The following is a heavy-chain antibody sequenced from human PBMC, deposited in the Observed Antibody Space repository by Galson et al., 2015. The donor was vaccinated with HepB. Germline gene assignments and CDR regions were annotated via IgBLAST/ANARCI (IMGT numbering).Heavy chain of an antibody. D-gene: IGHD6-19*01. CDR3: ARGAVVAVPGLTDY. Sequence: SVKVSCKASGYTFTSYGISWVRQAPGQGLEWMGWISPYNGKTNYAQNLQGRVTMTTDTSTSTAYMELRGLRSDDTAVYYCARGAVVAVPGLTDYWGQGTLVTVSS. V-gene: IGHV1-18*01. CDR1: GYTFTSYG. CDR2: ISPYNGKT. J-gene: IGHJ4*02.